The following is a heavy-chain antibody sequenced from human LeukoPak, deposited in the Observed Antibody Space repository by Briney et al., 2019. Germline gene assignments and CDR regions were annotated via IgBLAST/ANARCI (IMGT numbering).Heavy chain of an antibody. CDR2: IRNKANSYIT. J-gene: IGHJ4*02. D-gene: IGHD3-3*01. V-gene: IGHV3-72*01. CDR3: AKDGGYYDFWSGYPPS. Sequence: GGSLRLSCAASGFTFSDHYMDWVRQAPGKGLEWVGRIRNKANSYITEYAASVRGRFTISRDDSKNSLDLQMNSLRTEDTAVYYCAKDGGYYDFWSGYPPSWGQGTLVTVSS. CDR1: GFTFSDHY.